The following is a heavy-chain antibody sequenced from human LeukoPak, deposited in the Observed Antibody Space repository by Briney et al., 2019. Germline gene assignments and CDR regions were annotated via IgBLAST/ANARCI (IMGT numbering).Heavy chain of an antibody. V-gene: IGHV4-39*07. D-gene: IGHD3-10*01. Sequence: PSETLSLTCSVSGGSISSGSYYWGWIRQPPGKGLEWIGSIYHSGSTYYNPSLKSRVTISVDTSKNQFSLKLSSVTAADTAVYYCARDGMVRGVTDYWGQGTLVTVSS. J-gene: IGHJ4*02. CDR2: IYHSGST. CDR1: GGSISSGSYY. CDR3: ARDGMVRGVTDY.